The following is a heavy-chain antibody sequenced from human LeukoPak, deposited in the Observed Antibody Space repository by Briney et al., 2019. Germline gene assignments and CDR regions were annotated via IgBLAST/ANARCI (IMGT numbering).Heavy chain of an antibody. CDR1: GYSISSGYY. V-gene: IGHV4-38-2*01. D-gene: IGHD2-15*01. CDR3: ARADCSGGSCYEGDNWFDP. Sequence: PSETLSLTCAVSGYSISSGYYWGWIRQPPGKGLEWIGSIYHSGSTYYNPSLKSRVTISVDTSKNQFSLKLSSVTAADTAVYYCARADCSGGSCYEGDNWFDPWGQGTLVTVSS. J-gene: IGHJ5*02. CDR2: IYHSGST.